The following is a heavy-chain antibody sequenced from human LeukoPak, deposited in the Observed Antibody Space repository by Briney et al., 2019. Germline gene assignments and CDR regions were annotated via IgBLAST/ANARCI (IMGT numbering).Heavy chain of an antibody. CDR1: GFTFWTYW. CDR2: IREDLS. J-gene: IGHJ4*02. CDR3: ARDVNWGHFDY. D-gene: IGHD7-27*01. Sequence: GGSLRLSCAASGFTFWTYWMAWVRQGPGKGGEWVVSIREDLSDYLASMKGRFAISRNTAKNSVYLQMNSLRAEDTAVYYCARDVNWGHFDYWGQGTLVTVSS. V-gene: IGHV3-7*01.